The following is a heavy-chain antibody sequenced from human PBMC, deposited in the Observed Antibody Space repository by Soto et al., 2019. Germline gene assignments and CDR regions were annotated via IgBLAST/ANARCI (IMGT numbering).Heavy chain of an antibody. CDR1: GGSISSSSHY. CDR2: IYYSGST. V-gene: IGHV4-39*01. J-gene: IGHJ4*02. D-gene: IGHD1-26*01. CDR3: ARHKGLRRAVDY. Sequence: QLQLQESGPGLVKPSETLSLTCTVSGGSISSSSHYWGWIRQPPGKGLEWIGSIYYSGSTYYNPSLKSRVTISVDTSKNQFSLKLSSVTAADTAVYYCARHKGLRRAVDYWGQGTLVTVSS.